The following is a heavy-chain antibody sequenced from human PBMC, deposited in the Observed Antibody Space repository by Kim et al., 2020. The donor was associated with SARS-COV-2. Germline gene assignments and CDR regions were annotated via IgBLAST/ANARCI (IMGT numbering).Heavy chain of an antibody. CDR3: ARGDVFWGGYDLGFDS. CDR2: LYSGTNT. Sequence: GGSLRLSCAASGFTVSTNYMSWVRQAPGKGLEWVSVLYSGTNTWYADSVKGRFTISRDNSKNTLYLQMNSLRAEDTAVYYCARGDVFWGGYDLGFDSWGQGTLVTVSS. J-gene: IGHJ4*02. D-gene: IGHD5-12*01. CDR1: GFTVSTNY. V-gene: IGHV3-66*01.